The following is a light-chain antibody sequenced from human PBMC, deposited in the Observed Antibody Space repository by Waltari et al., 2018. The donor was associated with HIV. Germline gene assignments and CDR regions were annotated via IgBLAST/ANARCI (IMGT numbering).Light chain of an antibody. CDR3: QVWDTNTDQYVI. CDR1: KIGSKS. CDR2: HDT. J-gene: IGLJ2*01. V-gene: IGLV3-21*01. Sequence: SYVLTQSPSVSVAPGKTARITCGGQKIGSKSVNWYQQQPGQAPVMVIYHDTDRPSGIPDRFSGSNSEDTATLTIRRVEAGDEADYYCQVWDTNTDQYVIFGGGTNLAV.